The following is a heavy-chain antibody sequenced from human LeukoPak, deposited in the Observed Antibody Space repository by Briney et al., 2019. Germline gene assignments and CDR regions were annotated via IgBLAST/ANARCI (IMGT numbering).Heavy chain of an antibody. CDR2: IYYSGST. D-gene: IGHD3-9*01. CDR1: GGSISSSSYY. V-gene: IGHV4-39*07. J-gene: IGHJ4*02. Sequence: PSETLSLTCTVSGGSISSSSYYWGRIRQPPGKGLEWIGSIYYSGSTYYNPSLKSRVTISVDTSKNQFSLKLSSVTAADTAVYYCARGGSRYFDWLLPNTLFDYWGQGTLVTVSS. CDR3: ARGGSRYFDWLLPNTLFDY.